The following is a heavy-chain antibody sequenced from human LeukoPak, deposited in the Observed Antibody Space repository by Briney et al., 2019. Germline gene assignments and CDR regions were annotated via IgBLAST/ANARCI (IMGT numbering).Heavy chain of an antibody. Sequence: KSSETLSLTCTVSGGSISTYYWSWIRQPPGKGLEWIGYIFDSESTNYNPSLKSRVTISVDTSKSQFSLSLSSVTAADTAVYYCARHRSGSSWFAPWGQGTLVTVSS. CDR1: GGSISTYY. CDR2: IFDSEST. D-gene: IGHD6-19*01. CDR3: ARHRSGSSWFAP. J-gene: IGHJ5*02. V-gene: IGHV4-59*08.